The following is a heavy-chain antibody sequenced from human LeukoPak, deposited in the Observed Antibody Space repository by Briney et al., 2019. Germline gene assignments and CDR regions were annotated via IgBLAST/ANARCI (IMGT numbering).Heavy chain of an antibody. Sequence: GGSLRLSCAASGFTFSVYGMHWVRQAPGKGLEWVAVIWYDGSNQFYADSVKGRFTISRDNSKNTLYLQMNSLRAEGTAVYYCARDQVRITGTGLDYWGQGTLVTVSS. CDR1: GFTFSVYG. V-gene: IGHV3-33*01. D-gene: IGHD1-20*01. CDR2: IWYDGSNQ. J-gene: IGHJ4*02. CDR3: ARDQVRITGTGLDY.